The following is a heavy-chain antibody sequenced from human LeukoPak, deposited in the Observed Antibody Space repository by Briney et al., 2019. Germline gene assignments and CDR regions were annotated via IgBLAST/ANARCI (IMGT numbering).Heavy chain of an antibody. CDR3: ARESGAFSPFGF. CDR2: VHLSGAS. J-gene: IGHJ4*02. Sequence: PSETLSLTCAVPGGSILTTNWWSWVRQPPGKGLEWIGEVHLSGASNYNPSLKSRVSMSIDKSRNQLSLELTSVTAADTAIYYCARESGAFSPFGFWGQGTLVTVSS. V-gene: IGHV4-4*02. CDR1: GGSILTTNW. D-gene: IGHD1-26*01.